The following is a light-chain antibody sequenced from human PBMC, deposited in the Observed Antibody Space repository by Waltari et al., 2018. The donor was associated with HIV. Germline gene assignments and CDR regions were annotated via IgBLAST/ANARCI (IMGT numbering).Light chain of an antibody. V-gene: IGKV3-11*01. CDR3: QQRSNRFT. CDR2: DAS. Sequence: EIGFTQSPATQSLSPGERATLSCRASPSVSSYLAWYQRKPGQAPRLLIYDASNRATGIPARFSGSGSETDFTLTISSLEPEDFAVYYCQQRSNRFTFGPGTKVDIK. CDR1: PSVSSY. J-gene: IGKJ3*01.